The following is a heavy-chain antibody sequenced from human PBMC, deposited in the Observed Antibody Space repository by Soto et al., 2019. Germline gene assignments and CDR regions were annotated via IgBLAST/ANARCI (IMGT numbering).Heavy chain of an antibody. D-gene: IGHD2-15*01. CDR2: IYYSGST. CDR1: GGSISSGGYY. V-gene: IGHV4-31*03. Sequence: PSETLSLTCTVSGGSISSGGYYWSWIRQHPGKGLEWIGYIYYSGSTYYNPSLKSRVTISVDTSKNQFSLKLSSVTAADTAVYYCARELVVVAAHWFDPWGQGTLVTVSS. CDR3: ARELVVVAAHWFDP. J-gene: IGHJ5*02.